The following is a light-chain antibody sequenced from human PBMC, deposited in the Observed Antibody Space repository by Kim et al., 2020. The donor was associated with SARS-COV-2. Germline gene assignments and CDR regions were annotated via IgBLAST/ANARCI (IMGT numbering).Light chain of an antibody. CDR1: SSNIGNNY. V-gene: IGLV1-51*01. CDR3: GTWDSSLSDVV. Sequence: QSVLTQPPSVSAAPGQKVTISCSGSSSNIGNNYVSWYQQLPGTAPKLLIYDNNKRPSGIPDRFSGSKSGTSATLGITGLQTGGEADYYCGTWDSSLSDVVFGGGTQLTVL. CDR2: DNN. J-gene: IGLJ2*01.